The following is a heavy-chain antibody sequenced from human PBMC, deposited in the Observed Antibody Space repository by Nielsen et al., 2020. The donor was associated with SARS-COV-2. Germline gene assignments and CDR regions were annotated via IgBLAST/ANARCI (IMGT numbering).Heavy chain of an antibody. V-gene: IGHV4-38-2*02. CDR2: INHSGST. CDR1: GYSISSGYY. CDR3: ARGYCSSTSCYMNWFDP. D-gene: IGHD2-2*02. Sequence: ESLKISCTVSGYSISSGYYWGWIRQPPGKGLEWIGEINHSGSTNYNPSLKSRVTISVDTSKNQFSLKLSSVTAADTAVYYCARGYCSSTSCYMNWFDPWGQGTLVTVSS. J-gene: IGHJ5*02.